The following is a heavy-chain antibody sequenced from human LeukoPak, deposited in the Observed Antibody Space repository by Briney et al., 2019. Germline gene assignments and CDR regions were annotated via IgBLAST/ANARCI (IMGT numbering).Heavy chain of an antibody. CDR2: IQTDGSDK. V-gene: IGHV3-30*02. J-gene: IGHJ4*02. Sequence: GGSLRLSRAASGINFGASGMHWVRQAPGMGLEWVTFIQTDGSDKKYAASVAGRFTISRDNSKNTVYLHMSSLRPDDTALYYCAREGGTVVIGRFDYWGQGTLVTVSS. D-gene: IGHD2-2*01. CDR1: GINFGASG. CDR3: AREGGTVVIGRFDY.